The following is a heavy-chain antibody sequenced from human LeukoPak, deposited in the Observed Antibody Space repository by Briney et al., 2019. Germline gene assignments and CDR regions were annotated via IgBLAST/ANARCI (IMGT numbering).Heavy chain of an antibody. D-gene: IGHD3-22*01. J-gene: IGHJ4*02. CDR1: GGSISSYY. CDR3: ARHADSSGYYYYFDY. Sequence: SETLSLTCTVSGGSISSYYWSWIRQPPGKGPEWIGYIYYSGSTNYNPSLKSRATISVDTSKNQFSLKLSSVTAADTAVYYCARHADSSGYYYYFDYWGQGTLVTVSS. CDR2: IYYSGST. V-gene: IGHV4-59*08.